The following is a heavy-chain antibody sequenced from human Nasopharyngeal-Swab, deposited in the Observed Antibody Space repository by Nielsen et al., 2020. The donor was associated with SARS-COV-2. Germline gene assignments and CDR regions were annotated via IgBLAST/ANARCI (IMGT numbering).Heavy chain of an antibody. CDR2: IKQDGSEK. V-gene: IGHV3-7*01. CDR3: ARVPGGYDSSGYYFDQ. Sequence: GESLKISCAASAFTFSGYWMNWVRQAPGKGLEWVASIKQDGSEKYYVDSMKGRFTISRDNAKNSLYLQMNSLRVEDTAVYYCARVPGGYDSSGYYFDQWGQGTLVTVSS. CDR1: AFTFSGYW. J-gene: IGHJ4*02. D-gene: IGHD3-22*01.